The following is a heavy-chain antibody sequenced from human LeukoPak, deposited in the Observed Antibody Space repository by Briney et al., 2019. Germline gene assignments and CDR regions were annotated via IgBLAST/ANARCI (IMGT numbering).Heavy chain of an antibody. CDR1: GFTFDDYA. D-gene: IGHD1-26*01. CDR2: ISWNSGSI. Sequence: PGGSLRLSCAASGFTFDDYAMHWVRQAPGKGLEWVSGISWNSGSIGYADSVKGRFTISRDNAKNSLYLQMNSLRAEDTALYYCAKDISREWEQQADYWGQGTLVTVSS. CDR3: AKDISREWEQQADY. J-gene: IGHJ4*02. V-gene: IGHV3-9*01.